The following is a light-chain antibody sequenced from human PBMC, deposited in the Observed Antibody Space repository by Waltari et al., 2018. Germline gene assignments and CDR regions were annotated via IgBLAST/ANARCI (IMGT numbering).Light chain of an antibody. V-gene: IGLV6-57*01. CDR1: SGSLASPP. Sequence: FVLTQPPSVSESPGKTVTIPCTRPSGSLASPPSRGYPQPPGGPPTTVIYEDTQRPSGVPDRFSASIDVSSNSASLTISGLKTEDEADYYCQSLDSTSPVIFGGGTRVTVL. J-gene: IGLJ2*01. CDR3: QSLDSTSPVI. CDR2: EDT.